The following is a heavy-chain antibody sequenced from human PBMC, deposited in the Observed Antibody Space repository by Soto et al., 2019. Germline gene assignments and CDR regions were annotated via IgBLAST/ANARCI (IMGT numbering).Heavy chain of an antibody. CDR1: GFTFSSYA. CDR3: AKVDYCASGSGYKCFDQ. J-gene: IGHJ4*02. Sequence: GGSLRLSCAASGFTFSSYAMSWVRQAPGKGLEWVSAISGSGGSTYYADSVKGRFTISRDNSKNTLYLQMNSLRAEDTAVYYCAKVDYCASGSGYKCFDQWGQGTLVTVSS. V-gene: IGHV3-23*01. CDR2: ISGSGGST. D-gene: IGHD3-10*01.